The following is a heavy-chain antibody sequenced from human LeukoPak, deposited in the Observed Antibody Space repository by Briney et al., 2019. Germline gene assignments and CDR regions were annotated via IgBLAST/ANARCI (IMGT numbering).Heavy chain of an antibody. D-gene: IGHD1-26*01. J-gene: IGHJ4*02. CDR1: GGSISSGSYY. CDR2: IYTSGST. Sequence: TSQTLSLTCTVSGGSISSGSYYWSWIRQPAGKGLEWIGRIYTSGSTNYNPSPKSRATISVDTSKNQFSLKLSSVTAADTAVYYCARDQNQWELLVYWGQGTLVTVSS. CDR3: ARDQNQWELLVY. V-gene: IGHV4-61*02.